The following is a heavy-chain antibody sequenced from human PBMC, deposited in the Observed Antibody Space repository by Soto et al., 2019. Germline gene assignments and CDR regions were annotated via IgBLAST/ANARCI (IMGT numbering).Heavy chain of an antibody. J-gene: IGHJ5*02. CDR2: IYWDDDK. D-gene: IGHD3-10*02. CDR3: AHMFWQVSPFNWFDP. V-gene: IGHV2-5*02. Sequence: QITLKESGPTLVKPTQTLTLTCTFSGFSLSSRGEAVGWIRQPPGKALEWLALIYWDDDKRYSPSLKTRLAITKDTSRNQVVLTMTNMDPVDTATYFCAHMFWQVSPFNWFDPWGQGTLVTVSS. CDR1: GFSLSSRGEA.